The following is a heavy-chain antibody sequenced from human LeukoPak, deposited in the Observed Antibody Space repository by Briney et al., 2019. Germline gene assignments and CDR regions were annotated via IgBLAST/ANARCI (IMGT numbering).Heavy chain of an antibody. CDR3: AKDVERLDYFDY. J-gene: IGHJ4*02. V-gene: IGHV3-30*18. CDR2: ISYDGSNK. CDR1: GFTFSSYG. Sequence: PGGSLRLSCAASGFTFSSYGMPWVRQAPGKGLEWVAVISYDGSNKYYADSVKGRFTISRDNSKNTLYLQMNSLRAEDTAVYYCAKDVERLDYFDYWGQGTLVTVSS. D-gene: IGHD3-9*01.